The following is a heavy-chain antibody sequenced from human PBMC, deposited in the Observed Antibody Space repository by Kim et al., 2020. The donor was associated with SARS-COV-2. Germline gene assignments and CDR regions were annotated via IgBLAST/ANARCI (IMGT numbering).Heavy chain of an antibody. CDR2: ISYDGGNK. CDR1: GFPFSSYA. V-gene: IGHV3-30-3*01. D-gene: IGHD5-18*01. J-gene: IGHJ3*02. Sequence: GGSLRLSCAASGFPFSSYAMHWVRQAPGKGLEWVAIISYDGGNKYYADSVKGRFTISRDNSNNTLFLQMNSLRAEDTALYYCARADRGYSYKVDAFDIWGQGTMVTVSS. CDR3: ARADRGYSYKVDAFDI.